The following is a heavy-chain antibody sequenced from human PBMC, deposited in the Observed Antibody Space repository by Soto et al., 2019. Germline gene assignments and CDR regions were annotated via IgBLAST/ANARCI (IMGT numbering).Heavy chain of an antibody. J-gene: IGHJ6*04. CDR1: GYTFTSYG. D-gene: IGHD6-6*01. V-gene: IGHV1-18*01. CDR3: ARGPYSSSSGNWGYYYYGMDC. CDR2: ISAYNGNT. Sequence: ASVKVSCKASGYTFTSYGISWVRQAPGQGLEWMGWISAYNGNTNYAQKLQGRVTMTTDTSTSTAYMELRSLRSDDTAVYYCARGPYSSSSGNWGYYYYGMDCWGKGITVTVSS.